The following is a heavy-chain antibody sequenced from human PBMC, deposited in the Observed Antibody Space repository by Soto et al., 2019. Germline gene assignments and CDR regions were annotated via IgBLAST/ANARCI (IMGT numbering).Heavy chain of an antibody. CDR1: GFSLSTTGVG. CDR3: AHRGRAHVGLYYFDY. CDR2: IYWHDDK. J-gene: IGHJ4*02. D-gene: IGHD3-16*01. V-gene: IGHV2-5*01. Sequence: QITLKESGPTLVKPTQTLTLTCTFSGFSLSTTGVGVSWIRQPPGKALEWLALIYWHDDKRYSPSLTSRLTITKDTSKNQVVSTMTNMNPVDTATYYCAHRGRAHVGLYYFDYWSQGAMVTVSS.